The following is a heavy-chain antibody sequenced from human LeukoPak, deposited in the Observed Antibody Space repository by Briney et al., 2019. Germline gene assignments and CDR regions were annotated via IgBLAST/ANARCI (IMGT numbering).Heavy chain of an antibody. CDR3: ARGEGY. D-gene: IGHD1-26*01. J-gene: IGHJ4*02. Sequence: SETLSLTCTVSGGSISSGSYYWSWIRQPAGKGLEWIGRIYTSGGTNYNPSLKSRVTISVDTSKNQFSLKLSSVTAADTAVYYCARGEGYWGQGTLVTVSS. CDR2: IYTSGGT. V-gene: IGHV4-61*02. CDR1: GGSISSGSYY.